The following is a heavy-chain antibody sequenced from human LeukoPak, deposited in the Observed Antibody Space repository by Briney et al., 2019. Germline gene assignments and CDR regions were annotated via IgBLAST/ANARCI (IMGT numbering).Heavy chain of an antibody. CDR3: ASTRRTMVRGVIRVYYMDV. CDR1: GYTLTSYG. Sequence: ASVKVSCKASGYTLTSYGITWVRQATGQGLEWMGWMSANSGNTGYAQKFQGRVTMTRNTSISTAYMELSSLRSEDTAVYYCASTRRTMVRGVIRVYYMDVWGKGPRSPSP. J-gene: IGHJ6*03. V-gene: IGHV1-8*01. D-gene: IGHD3-10*01. CDR2: MSANSGNT.